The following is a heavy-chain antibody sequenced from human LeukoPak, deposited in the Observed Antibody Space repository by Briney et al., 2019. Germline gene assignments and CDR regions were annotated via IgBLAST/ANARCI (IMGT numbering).Heavy chain of an antibody. J-gene: IGHJ3*02. Sequence: PGGSLRLSCAASGFTFSSYWVHWVRQAPGKGLVWVSRINSDGSSTSYADSVKGRFTISRDNAKNTLYLQMNSLRAEDTAVYYCARDWDSSGYYGDAFDIWGQGTMVTVSS. CDR1: GFTFSSYW. D-gene: IGHD3-22*01. CDR3: ARDWDSSGYYGDAFDI. V-gene: IGHV3-74*01. CDR2: INSDGSST.